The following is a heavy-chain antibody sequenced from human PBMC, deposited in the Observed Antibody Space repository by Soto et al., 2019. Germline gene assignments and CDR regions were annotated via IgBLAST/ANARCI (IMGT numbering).Heavy chain of an antibody. V-gene: IGHV1-69*06. D-gene: IGHD3-9*01. CDR1: GGTFSSYA. CDR2: IIPIFGTA. J-gene: IGHJ6*02. CDR3: ARDWGDPLRYFAVGDYGMDV. Sequence: SVKVSCKASGGTFSSYAISWVRQAPGQGLEWMGGIIPIFGTANYAQKFQGRVTITADKSTSTAYMELSSLRSEDTAVYYCARDWGDPLRYFAVGDYGMDVWGQGTTVTVSS.